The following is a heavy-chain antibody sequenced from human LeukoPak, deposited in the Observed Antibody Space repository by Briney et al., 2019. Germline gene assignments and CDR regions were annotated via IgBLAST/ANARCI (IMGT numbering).Heavy chain of an antibody. V-gene: IGHV4-34*01. CDR2: INHSGST. J-gene: IGHJ5*02. D-gene: IGHD3-22*01. CDR3: ARGGYYYDSVNWFDP. CDR1: GGSFSGYY. Sequence: SETLSLTCAAYGGSFSGYYWSWIRQPPGKGLEWIGEINHSGSTNYNPSLKSRVTISVDTSKNQFSLKLSSVTAADTAVYYCARGGYYYDSVNWFDPWGQGTLVTVSS.